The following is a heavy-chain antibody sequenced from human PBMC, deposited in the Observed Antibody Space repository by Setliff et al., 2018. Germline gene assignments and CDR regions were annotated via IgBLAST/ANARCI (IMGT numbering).Heavy chain of an antibody. J-gene: IGHJ6*03. D-gene: IGHD3-22*01. CDR3: ARGITSGGYWGQRFLYLDV. CDR1: GDSINSRTNY. Sequence: SETLSLTCTVSGDSINSRTNYWSWIRQPAGKGPEWIGHIYASWSTNYNPSLKSRLTISLDTSKNQFSLRLNSMTAADTAVYYCARGITSGGYWGQRFLYLDVWGRGTTVTVSS. V-gene: IGHV4-61*09. CDR2: IYASWST.